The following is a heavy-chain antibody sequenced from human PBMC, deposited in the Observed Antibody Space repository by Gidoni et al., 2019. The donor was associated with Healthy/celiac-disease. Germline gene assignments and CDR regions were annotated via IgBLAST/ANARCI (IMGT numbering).Heavy chain of an antibody. CDR3: ARGGCSSTSCYSNWFDP. CDR1: GCSISSGGYY. CDR2: IYYSGST. D-gene: IGHD2-2*01. V-gene: IGHV4-31*03. J-gene: IGHJ5*02. Sequence: QVQLQESGPGLVKPSQTLSLTCPVSGCSISSGGYYWSWIRQHPGKGLEWIGYIYYSGSTYYNPSLKSRVTISVDTSKNQFSLKLSSVTAADTAVYYCARGGCSSTSCYSNWFDPWGQGTLVTVSS.